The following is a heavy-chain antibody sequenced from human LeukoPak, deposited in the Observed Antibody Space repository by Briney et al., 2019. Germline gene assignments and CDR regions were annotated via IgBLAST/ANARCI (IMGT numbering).Heavy chain of an antibody. CDR3: ARDYSSLYFDY. Sequence: GGSLRLSCAASGFTFSIYAMSWVRQAPGKGLEWVSDISGSGDTTYHADSVRGRFTISRDNSKNTLYLQMNSLRAEDTAVYYCARDYSSLYFDYWGQGTLVTVSS. CDR1: GFTFSIYA. CDR2: ISGSGDTT. V-gene: IGHV3-23*01. J-gene: IGHJ4*02. D-gene: IGHD6-19*01.